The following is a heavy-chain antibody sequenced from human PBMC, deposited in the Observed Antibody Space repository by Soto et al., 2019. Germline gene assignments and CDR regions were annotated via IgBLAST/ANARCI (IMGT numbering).Heavy chain of an antibody. J-gene: IGHJ3*02. CDR3: ATDTEEYNWNDGAFDI. CDR1: GYTLTELS. D-gene: IGHD1-1*01. CDR2: FDPEDGET. V-gene: IGHV1-24*01. Sequence: ASVKVSCKVPGYTLTELSMHWVRQAPGKGLEWMGGFDPEDGETIYAQKFQGRVTMTEDTSTDTAYMELSSLRSVDTAVYYCATDTEEYNWNDGAFDIWGQGTMVTVSS.